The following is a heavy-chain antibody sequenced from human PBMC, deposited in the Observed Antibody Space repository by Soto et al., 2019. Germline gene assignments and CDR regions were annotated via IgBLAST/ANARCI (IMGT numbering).Heavy chain of an antibody. J-gene: IGHJ4*02. CDR1: GGSISSYY. Sequence: PSETLSLTCTVSGGSISSYYWSWIRQPPGKGLEWIGYIYYSGSTNYNPSLKSRVTISVDTSKNQFSLKLSSVTAADTAVYYCARATNQSGSYKRFYFDYWGQGTLVTVSS. V-gene: IGHV4-59*01. D-gene: IGHD1-26*01. CDR3: ARATNQSGSYKRFYFDY. CDR2: IYYSGST.